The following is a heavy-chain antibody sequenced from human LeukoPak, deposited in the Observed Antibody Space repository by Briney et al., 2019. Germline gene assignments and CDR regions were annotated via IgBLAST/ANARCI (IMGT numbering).Heavy chain of an antibody. CDR3: ASRITGTTSREFDY. V-gene: IGHV4-39*01. CDR2: IYYSGST. J-gene: IGHJ4*02. D-gene: IGHD1-20*01. CDR1: GGSISSSSYY. Sequence: SETLSLTCTVSGGSISSSSYYWGWIRQPPGKGLEWIGSIYYSGSTYYNPSLRSRVTISVDTSKNQFSLKLSSVTAADTAVYYCASRITGTTSREFDYWGQGTLVTVSS.